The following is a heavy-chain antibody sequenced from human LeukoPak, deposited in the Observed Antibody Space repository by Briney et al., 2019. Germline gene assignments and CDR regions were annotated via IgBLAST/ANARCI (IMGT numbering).Heavy chain of an antibody. CDR2: INHSGST. V-gene: IGHV4-34*01. CDR3: ARGSRYYYDSSGYKRGDAFDI. J-gene: IGHJ3*02. CDR1: GGSLSGYY. Sequence: SETLSLTCGVYGGSLSGYYWSWIRQPPGKGLEWIGEINHSGSTNYNPSLKSRVTISVDTSKNQFSLKLSSVTAADTAVYYCARGSRYYYDSSGYKRGDAFDIWGQGTMVTVSS. D-gene: IGHD3-22*01.